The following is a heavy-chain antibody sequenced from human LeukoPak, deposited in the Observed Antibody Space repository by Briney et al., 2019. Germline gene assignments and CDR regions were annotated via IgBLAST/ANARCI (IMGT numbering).Heavy chain of an antibody. Sequence: ASVKVSCKASSYTFTSYGITWVRQAPGQGLEWVGWISTYDGNTNYAQKFQGRVTITTDESTSTAYMELSSLRSEDTAVYYCAKYSSSWGWFDPWGQGTLVTVSS. CDR3: AKYSSSWGWFDP. CDR2: ISTYDGNT. D-gene: IGHD6-13*01. CDR1: SYTFTSYG. V-gene: IGHV1-18*01. J-gene: IGHJ5*02.